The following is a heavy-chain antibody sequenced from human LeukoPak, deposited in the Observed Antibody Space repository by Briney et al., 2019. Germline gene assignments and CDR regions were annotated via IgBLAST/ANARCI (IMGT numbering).Heavy chain of an antibody. V-gene: IGHV3-48*04. CDR2: ISSSGSTI. CDR3: ASPSSTVTEV. D-gene: IGHD2-2*01. Sequence: GGSLRLSCAASGFTFSSYGMHWVRQAPGKGLEWVPYISSSGSTIYYADSVKGRFTISRDNAKNSLYLQMNSLRAEDTAVYYCASPSSTVTEVWGQGTLVTVSS. CDR1: GFTFSSYG. J-gene: IGHJ4*02.